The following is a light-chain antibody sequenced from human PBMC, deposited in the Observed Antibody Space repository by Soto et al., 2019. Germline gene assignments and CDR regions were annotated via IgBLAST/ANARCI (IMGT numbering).Light chain of an antibody. CDR1: QSVSSSY. V-gene: IGKV3-20*01. CDR3: HHYGISVYP. CDR2: AAS. Sequence: EIVLTQSPGTLSLSPGERATLSRRASQSVSSSYGAWYQQKPGQAPRLLIYAASSRATGIPDRFSGSGSGTDFTLTISKLEDYGFEGYYCHHYGISVYPFGQGTKLEIK. J-gene: IGKJ2*01.